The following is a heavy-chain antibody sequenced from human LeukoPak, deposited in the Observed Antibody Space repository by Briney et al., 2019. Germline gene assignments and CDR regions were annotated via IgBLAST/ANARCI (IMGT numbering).Heavy chain of an antibody. J-gene: IGHJ5*02. CDR3: ARQWLPNNWFDP. Sequence: ASVKVSCKASGGTFSRHAISWVRQAPGQGLEWMGGIIPIFGTANYAQKFQGRVTITADESTSAAYMELSSLRSEDTAVYYCARQWLPNNWFDPWGQGTLVTVSS. CDR2: IIPIFGTA. D-gene: IGHD6-19*01. V-gene: IGHV1-69*01. CDR1: GGTFSRHA.